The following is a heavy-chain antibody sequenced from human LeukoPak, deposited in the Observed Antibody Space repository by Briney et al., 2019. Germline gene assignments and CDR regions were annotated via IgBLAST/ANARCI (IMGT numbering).Heavy chain of an antibody. J-gene: IGHJ6*03. V-gene: IGHV4-34*01. CDR2: INSNGNT. Sequence: SETLSLTCAVYSGSFNGNYWSWIRQSPGKGLEWIGEINSNGNTNYKPSLKSRVTMSVDRSKKQFSLKLSSVTAADTAVYYCARERGRWGVVVAATPYYYYMDVWGKGTTVTVSS. D-gene: IGHD2-15*01. CDR3: ARERGRWGVVVAATPYYYYMDV. CDR1: SGSFNGNY.